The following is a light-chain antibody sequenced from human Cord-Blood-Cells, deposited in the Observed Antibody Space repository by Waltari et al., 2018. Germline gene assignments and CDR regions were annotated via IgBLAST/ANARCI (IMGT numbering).Light chain of an antibody. V-gene: IGKV1-9*01. Sequence: DIQLTQSPSFLSASVGDRVTITCRASQGISSYLAWYQQKPGKAPKLLIYAASTLQSGVPSRFSGSGSGTEFTLTISSLQPEDFATYYGQQLNSYLFTFGPGTKVDI. J-gene: IGKJ3*01. CDR1: QGISSY. CDR2: AAS. CDR3: QQLNSYLFT.